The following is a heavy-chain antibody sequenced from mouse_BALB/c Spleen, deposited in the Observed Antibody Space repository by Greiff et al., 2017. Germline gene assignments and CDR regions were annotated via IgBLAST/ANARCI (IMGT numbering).Heavy chain of an antibody. J-gene: IGHJ4*01. D-gene: IGHD2-2*01. CDR2: ISSGGSYT. CDR3: AREDGYGDYYAMDY. V-gene: IGHV5-9-4*01. CDR1: GFTFSSYA. Sequence: EVQLVESGGGLVKPGGSLKLSCAASGFTFSSYAMSWVRQSPEKRLEWVAEISSGGSYTYYPDTVTGRFTISRDNAKNTLYLEMSSLRSEDTAMYYCAREDGYGDYYAMDYWGQGTSVTVSS.